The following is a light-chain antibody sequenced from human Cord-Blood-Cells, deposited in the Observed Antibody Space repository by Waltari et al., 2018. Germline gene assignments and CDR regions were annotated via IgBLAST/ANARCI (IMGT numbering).Light chain of an antibody. CDR1: QSVLYSYNNKNY. V-gene: IGKV4-1*01. CDR2: CAS. CDR3: QQYYSTPWT. Sequence: DIVMTQSPDPLAVSLGERANINCTSSQSVLYSYNNKNYLAWYQQKPGQPPKLLIYCASTRESGVPYRFSGSGSGTDFTLTISSLQAEDVAVYYCQQYYSTPWTFGQGTKVEIK. J-gene: IGKJ1*01.